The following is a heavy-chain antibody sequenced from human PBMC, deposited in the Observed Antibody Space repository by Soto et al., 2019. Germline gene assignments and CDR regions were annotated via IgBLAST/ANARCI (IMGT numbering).Heavy chain of an antibody. CDR2: ISYDGSNK. CDR1: GLTFNISA. CDR3: AREIDGKGYKSGLFDY. D-gene: IGHD5-12*01. Sequence: ACFIRICCAASGLTFNISAMHLARQDPGKGLEWVAVISYDGSNKYYADSVKGRFTISRDNSKNTLYLQMNSLRAEDTAVYYCAREIDGKGYKSGLFDYWGQRTLVPVSS. V-gene: IGHV3-30-3*01. J-gene: IGHJ4*02.